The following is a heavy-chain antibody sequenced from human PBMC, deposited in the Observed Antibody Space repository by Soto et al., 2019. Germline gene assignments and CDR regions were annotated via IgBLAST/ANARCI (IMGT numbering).Heavy chain of an antibody. Sequence: ASVKVSCKASGYTFTSYAMHWVRQAPGQRLEWMGWINAGNGNTKYSQKFQGRVTITRDTSASTAYMELSSLRSEDTAVYYCARVLGGGNSRRGEYDYWGQGTLVTVSS. CDR2: INAGNGNT. J-gene: IGHJ4*02. CDR3: ARVLGGGNSRRGEYDY. V-gene: IGHV1-3*01. D-gene: IGHD2-21*02. CDR1: GYTFTSYA.